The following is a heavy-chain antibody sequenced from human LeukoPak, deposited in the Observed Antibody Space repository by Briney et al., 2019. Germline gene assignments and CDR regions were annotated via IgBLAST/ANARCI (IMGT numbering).Heavy chain of an antibody. J-gene: IGHJ3*02. CDR3: ARGGYDILTGYSRGAFDI. V-gene: IGHV1-2*02. CDR2: INPNSGGT. CDR1: VYTFTVYY. D-gene: IGHD3-9*01. Sequence: ASVTVSFKASVYTFTVYYMHWVRQAPGQGLEWMGWINPNSGGTNYAQKFQGRVTMTRDTSISTAYMELSGLRSDDTAVYYCARGGYDILTGYSRGAFDIWGQGTMVTVSS.